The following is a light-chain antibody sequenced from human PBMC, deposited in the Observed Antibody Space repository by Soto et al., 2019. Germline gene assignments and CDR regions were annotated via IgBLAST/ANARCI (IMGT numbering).Light chain of an antibody. Sequence: EIVMTQSPATLSVSPGERATLSCRASQSVSSNLAWYQQNPGQAPRLLIYGASTRAPGIPARFSGSGSGTEFTLTISSLQSEDFAVYYCQQYNNWPPMAFGQGTKVEIK. CDR3: QQYNNWPPMA. CDR2: GAS. J-gene: IGKJ1*01. V-gene: IGKV3-15*01. CDR1: QSVSSN.